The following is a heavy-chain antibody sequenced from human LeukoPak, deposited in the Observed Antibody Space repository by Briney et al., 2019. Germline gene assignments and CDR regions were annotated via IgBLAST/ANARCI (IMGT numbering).Heavy chain of an antibody. D-gene: IGHD2-8*01. V-gene: IGHV1-69*05. CDR1: GGTFSSYA. CDR3: AGDHYWIEYCSDGVCRDTFDI. J-gene: IGHJ3*02. Sequence: SVKVSCKASGGTFSSYAISWVRQAPGQGLEWMGGIIPIFGTANYAQKFQGRVTITTDESTSTAYMELSSLRSEDTAVYYCAGDHYWIEYCSDGVCRDTFDIWGQGTTVTVSS. CDR2: IIPIFGTA.